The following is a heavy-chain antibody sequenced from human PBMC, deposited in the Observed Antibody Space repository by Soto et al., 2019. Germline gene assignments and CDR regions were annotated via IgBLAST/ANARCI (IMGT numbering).Heavy chain of an antibody. CDR2: INPNSGGT. V-gene: IGHV1-2*02. J-gene: IGHJ3*02. CDR1: GYTFTGYY. CDR3: ARVRAVAGKRPAAFDI. Sequence: ASVKVSCKASGYTFTGYYMHWVLQAPGQGLEWMGWINPNSGGTNYAQKFQGRVTMTRDTSISTAYMELSRLRSDDTAVYYCARVRAVAGKRPAAFDIWGQGTMVTVSS. D-gene: IGHD6-19*01.